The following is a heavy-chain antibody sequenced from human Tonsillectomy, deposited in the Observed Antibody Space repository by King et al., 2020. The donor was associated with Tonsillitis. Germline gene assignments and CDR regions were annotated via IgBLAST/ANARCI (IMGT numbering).Heavy chain of an antibody. D-gene: IGHD5-24*01. CDR2: FSSRGRTI. CDR1: GFTFSSYE. J-gene: IGHJ3*02. CDR3: AREDGDADAFDI. Sequence: VQLVESGGGLVQPGGSLRLSCAASGFTFSSYEMNWVRQAPGKGLEWVSFFSSRGRTIYYGDSVKGRFTISRDNAKNSLYLQMNTLRAEDTAIYYCAREDGDADAFDIWGQGTMVTVSS. V-gene: IGHV3-48*03.